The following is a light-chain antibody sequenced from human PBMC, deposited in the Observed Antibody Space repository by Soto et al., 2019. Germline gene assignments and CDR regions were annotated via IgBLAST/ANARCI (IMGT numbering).Light chain of an antibody. Sequence: DIQMTQSPSSLSASVGDRVTITCRASQDISNHLAWFQQKPGKPPKSLIYDASSLQSGVPSKFSGSGSGTDFTLTISGLQPEDFANYYCQQYHNYPVTLGGGTKVEIK. CDR2: DAS. CDR1: QDISNH. V-gene: IGKV1-16*02. J-gene: IGKJ4*01. CDR3: QQYHNYPVT.